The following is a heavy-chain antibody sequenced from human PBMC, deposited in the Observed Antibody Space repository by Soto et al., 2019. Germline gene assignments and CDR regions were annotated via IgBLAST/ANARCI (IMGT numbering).Heavy chain of an antibody. J-gene: IGHJ6*02. Sequence: EVQLLESGGGLVQPGGSLRLSCAASGVTFSGYAMSWVRQAPGKGLEWVSSITGSGGSTFYADSVKGRVTISRDNSKNTLYLQMNTLRAEDTAVYYCAQAEDEYYYHGMDVWGQGTTVTVSS. V-gene: IGHV3-23*01. CDR2: ITGSGGST. CDR3: AQAEDEYYYHGMDV. CDR1: GVTFSGYA.